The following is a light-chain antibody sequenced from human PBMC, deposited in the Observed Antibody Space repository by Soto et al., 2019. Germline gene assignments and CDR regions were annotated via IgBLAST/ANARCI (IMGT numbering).Light chain of an antibody. CDR3: QQYNTYWT. Sequence: DIQMTQSPSVLSASVGDRVTITCRASQSVNSWLAWYQHKPGKAPELLIYDVSVLESGVPSRFSGSGSGTEFTLTISSLQPDDFATYYCQQYNTYWTFGQGTKVDIK. CDR1: QSVNSW. V-gene: IGKV1-5*01. CDR2: DVS. J-gene: IGKJ1*01.